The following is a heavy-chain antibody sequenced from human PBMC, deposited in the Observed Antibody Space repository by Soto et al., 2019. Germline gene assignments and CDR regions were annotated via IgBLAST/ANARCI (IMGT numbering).Heavy chain of an antibody. CDR1: GFTFSSYW. V-gene: IGHV3-74*01. CDR2: INSDGSST. J-gene: IGHJ3*02. D-gene: IGHD6-13*01. CDR3: ARGIAAAGTSWTFDI. Sequence: EVQLVESGGGLVQPRGSLRLSCAASGFTFSSYWMHWVRQAPGKGLVWVSRINSDGSSTSYADSVKGRFTISRDNAKNTLYLQMNSLRAEDTAVYYCARGIAAAGTSWTFDIWGQGTMVTVSS.